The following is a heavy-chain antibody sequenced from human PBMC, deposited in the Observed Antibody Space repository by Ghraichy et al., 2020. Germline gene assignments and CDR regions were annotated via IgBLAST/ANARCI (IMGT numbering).Heavy chain of an antibody. CDR2: IYYSGST. J-gene: IGHJ4*02. D-gene: IGHD6-13*01. Sequence: SETLSLTCTVSGGSISSYYWSWIRQPPGKGLEWIGYIYYSGSTNYNPSLKSRVTISVDTSKNQFSLKLSSVTAADTAVYYCASYGRSGSWYYLGHGKLGFDYWGQGTLVTVSS. CDR1: GGSISSYY. CDR3: ASYGRSGSWYYLGHGKLGFDY. V-gene: IGHV4-59*01.